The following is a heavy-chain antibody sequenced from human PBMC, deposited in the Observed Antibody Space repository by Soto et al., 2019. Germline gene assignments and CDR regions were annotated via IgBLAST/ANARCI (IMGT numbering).Heavy chain of an antibody. J-gene: IGHJ4*02. V-gene: IGHV2-70*04. CDR2: TDWDDDK. D-gene: IGHD6-25*01. CDR1: GFSLSTSGMR. CDR3: ARISGPSNLPDY. Sequence: ESGPTLVNPTQTLTLTCTFSGFSLSTSGMRVSWIRQPPGKALEWLARTDWDDDKFYSTSLKTRLTISKDTSKNQVILTMTNMDPVDTASYYCARISGPSNLPDYWGQGTLVTVSS.